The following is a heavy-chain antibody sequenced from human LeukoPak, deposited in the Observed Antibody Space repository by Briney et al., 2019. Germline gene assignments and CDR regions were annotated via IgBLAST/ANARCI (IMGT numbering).Heavy chain of an antibody. CDR3: ASAPISLGAYGGDYFAH. J-gene: IGHJ4*02. CDR1: GSSFRTDS. Sequence: GGSLRLSHPAAGSSFRTDSMHSVRQAPGNGLEWVAVISNDGRHTYYADSVNGRFIISPDNSKNTLSLKMNSLRTTEPAVFYVASAPISLGAYGGDYFAHGGQGTLVTVSS. V-gene: IGHV3-30*14. D-gene: IGHD4-23*01. CDR2: ISNDGRHT.